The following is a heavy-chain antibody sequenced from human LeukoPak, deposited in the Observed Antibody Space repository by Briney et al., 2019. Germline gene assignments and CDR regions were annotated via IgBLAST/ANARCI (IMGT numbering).Heavy chain of an antibody. D-gene: IGHD7-27*01. CDR3: ARDSGDRPQAVGYFFDY. J-gene: IGHJ4*02. CDR2: ISWNSGRI. Sequence: GGSLRLSCAASGFTFDDYAMHWVRQAPGKGLEWVSGISWNSGRIGYADSVKGRFTISRDNAKNSLYLQMDNLRGEDTAVYYCARDSGDRPQAVGYFFDYWGQGSLVTVSS. CDR1: GFTFDDYA. V-gene: IGHV3-9*01.